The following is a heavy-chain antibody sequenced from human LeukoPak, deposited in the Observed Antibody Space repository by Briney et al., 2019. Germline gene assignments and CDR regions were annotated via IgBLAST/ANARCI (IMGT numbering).Heavy chain of an antibody. V-gene: IGHV3-48*04. CDR2: ISSSGSTI. CDR3: ARYNWNLDY. J-gene: IGHJ4*02. CDR1: GFTFSSYS. D-gene: IGHD1-20*01. Sequence: GGSLRLSCAASGFTFSSYSMNWVRQAPGKGLEWVSYISSSGSTIYYADSVKGRFTISRDNAKNSLYLQMNSLRAEDTAVYYCARYNWNLDYWGQGTLVTVSS.